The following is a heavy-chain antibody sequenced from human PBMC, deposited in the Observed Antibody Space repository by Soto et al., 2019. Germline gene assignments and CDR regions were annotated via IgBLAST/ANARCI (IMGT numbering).Heavy chain of an antibody. J-gene: IGHJ5*02. CDR2: INPKGGAT. CDR3: ARDEGFCSGGSCTGWFDP. D-gene: IGHD2-15*01. V-gene: IGHV1-46*01. CDR1: GYTFSNYF. Sequence: ASVKVSCKASGYTFSNYFINWVRQAPGQGLEWVGVINPKGGATTYAQKFQGRVNMTSDTSTNTIYMTLRSLTSEDTTFYYCARDEGFCSGGSCTGWFDPWGQGTLVTVSS.